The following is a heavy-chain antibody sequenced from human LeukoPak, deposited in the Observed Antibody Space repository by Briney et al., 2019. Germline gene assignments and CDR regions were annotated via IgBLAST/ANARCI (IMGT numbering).Heavy chain of an antibody. Sequence: SETLSLTCTVSGGSMSSYYWSWIRQSPVKGLEWIGYIDSSGNTDYSPSLKSRLTISIDTSKNQFSLKLSSVTAADTAVYYCSRQDGTGHYFDYWGQGTLVTVSS. D-gene: IGHD3-10*01. V-gene: IGHV4-59*08. CDR2: IDSSGNT. CDR3: SRQDGTGHYFDY. CDR1: GGSMSSYY. J-gene: IGHJ4*02.